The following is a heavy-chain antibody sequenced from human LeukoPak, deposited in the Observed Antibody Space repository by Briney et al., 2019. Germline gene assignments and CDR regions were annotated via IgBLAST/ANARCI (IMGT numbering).Heavy chain of an antibody. Sequence: GASAKVSCKASGYTFTGYYMHWVRRAPGQGLEWMGWINPNSGGTNYAQKFQGRVTMTRDTSISTAYMELSRLRSDDTAVYYCARGEGRITIFGVVINWFDPWGQGTLVTVSS. J-gene: IGHJ5*02. CDR2: INPNSGGT. D-gene: IGHD3-3*01. CDR1: GYTFTGYY. V-gene: IGHV1-2*02. CDR3: ARGEGRITIFGVVINWFDP.